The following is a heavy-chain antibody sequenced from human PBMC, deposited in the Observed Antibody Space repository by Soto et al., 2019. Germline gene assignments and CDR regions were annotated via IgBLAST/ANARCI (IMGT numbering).Heavy chain of an antibody. CDR3: AKGTTRDIVVVVAAPTSLDY. J-gene: IGHJ4*02. CDR2: ISGSGGST. V-gene: IGHV3-23*01. CDR1: GFTFSSYA. D-gene: IGHD2-15*01. Sequence: GGSLRLSCAASGFTFSSYAMSWVRQAPGKGLEWVSAISGSGGSTYYADSVKGRFTISRDNSKNTLYLQMNSLRAEDTAVYYCAKGTTRDIVVVVAAPTSLDYWGQGTLVTVSS.